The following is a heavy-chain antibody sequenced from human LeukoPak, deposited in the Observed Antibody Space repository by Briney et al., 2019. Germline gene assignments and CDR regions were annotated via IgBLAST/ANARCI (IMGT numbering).Heavy chain of an antibody. CDR1: GGSISSYY. Sequence: PSETLSLTCTVSGGSISSYYWSWIRQPAGKGLEWIGRIYTSGSTNYNPSLKSRVTMSVDTSKNQFSLKLSSVTAADTAVYYCARRGPTVPAAIPWLCYYYYMDVWGKGTTVTVSS. CDR3: ARRGPTVPAAIPWLCYYYYMDV. D-gene: IGHD2-2*01. V-gene: IGHV4-4*07. J-gene: IGHJ6*03. CDR2: IYTSGST.